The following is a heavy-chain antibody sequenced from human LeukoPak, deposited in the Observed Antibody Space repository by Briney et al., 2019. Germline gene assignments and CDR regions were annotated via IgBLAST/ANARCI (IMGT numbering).Heavy chain of an antibody. J-gene: IGHJ4*02. CDR3: ARSIGGSYPSFDY. Sequence: PGGSLRLSCAASGFIFSSYAMHWVRQAPDKGLEWVALISYDGSNKYYADSLKGRFTISRDDSKNTLYVQMNSLRAEDTAVYYCARSIGGSYPSFDYWGQGTLVTVSS. CDR2: ISYDGSNK. V-gene: IGHV3-30-3*01. D-gene: IGHD1-26*01. CDR1: GFIFSSYA.